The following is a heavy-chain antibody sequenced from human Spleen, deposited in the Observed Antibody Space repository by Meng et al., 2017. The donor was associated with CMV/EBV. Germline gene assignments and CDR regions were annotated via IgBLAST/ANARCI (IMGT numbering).Heavy chain of an antibody. J-gene: IGHJ6*02. V-gene: IGHV1-18*04. CDR2: ISNDNHKA. Sequence: ASVKVSCKAFGYTLTYYGIGWVRQAPGQGLEWMGWISNDNHKARYAQNVQGRVTMTLDASTNTAYMELRSLRSDDTAVYYCARVDFWSGYYSPYYYGMDVWGQGTTVTVSS. D-gene: IGHD3-3*01. CDR3: ARVDFWSGYYSPYYYGMDV. CDR1: GYTLTYYG.